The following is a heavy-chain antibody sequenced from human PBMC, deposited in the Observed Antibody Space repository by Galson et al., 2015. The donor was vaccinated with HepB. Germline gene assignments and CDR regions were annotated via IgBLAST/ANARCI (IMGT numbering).Heavy chain of an antibody. CDR1: GFTFSSNW. CDR3: ARDSSSSGIDY. D-gene: IGHD6-6*01. Sequence: SLRLSCAASGFTFSSNWMSWVRQAPGKGLEWVANIKQDGSEKYYVDSVKGRFTISRDNAKNSLYLQMNSLRAEDTAVYYCARDSSSSGIDYWGQGTLVAVSS. CDR2: IKQDGSEK. J-gene: IGHJ4*02. V-gene: IGHV3-7*01.